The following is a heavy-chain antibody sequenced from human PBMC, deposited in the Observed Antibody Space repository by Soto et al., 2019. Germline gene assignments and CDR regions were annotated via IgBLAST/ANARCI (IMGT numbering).Heavy chain of an antibody. V-gene: IGHV4-59*03. CDR1: GGSFGDNY. CDR2: IYYTGST. CDR3: AAGTLGAVWTPLDH. D-gene: IGHD3-16*01. Sequence: QVHLQESGPRLVKPSETLSLTCDVSGGSFGDNYWTWIRHFPGKGLEWIGYIYYTGSTNYIQSLKSRVSISVDASQAQFSLHLTSVTAADTALDYCAAGTLGAVWTPLDHWGQGILVTVSS. J-gene: IGHJ4*02.